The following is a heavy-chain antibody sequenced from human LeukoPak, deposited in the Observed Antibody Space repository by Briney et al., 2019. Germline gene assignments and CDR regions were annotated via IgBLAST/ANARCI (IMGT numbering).Heavy chain of an antibody. CDR1: GGTFSSYA. CDR2: IIPIFGTA. CDR3: ARETKISLNYSWFDP. Sequence: ASVKVSCKASGGTFSSYAISWVRQAPGQGLEWMGGIIPIFGTANYAQKFQGRVTITADESTSTAYMELSSLRSEDTAVYYCARETKISLNYSWFDPWGQGTLVTVSS. D-gene: IGHD1-1*01. J-gene: IGHJ5*02. V-gene: IGHV1-69*13.